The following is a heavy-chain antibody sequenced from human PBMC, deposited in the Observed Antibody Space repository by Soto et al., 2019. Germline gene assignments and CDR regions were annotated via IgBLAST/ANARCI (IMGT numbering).Heavy chain of an antibody. CDR3: AKAPRYNIGWPYFAS. Sequence: EVQLVESGGGLVQPGRSLRLSCAASGFSFDEHAMHWVRQAPGKGLEWVAGISWSSANMGYADSVKDRFAISRDNAKNSLYLEMNSLRPEDTALYYCAKAPRYNIGWPYFASWGQGTLVTVSS. CDR2: ISWSSANM. V-gene: IGHV3-9*01. J-gene: IGHJ4*02. D-gene: IGHD6-19*01. CDR1: GFSFDEHA.